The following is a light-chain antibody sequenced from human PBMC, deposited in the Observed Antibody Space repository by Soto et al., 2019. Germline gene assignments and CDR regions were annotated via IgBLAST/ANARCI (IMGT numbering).Light chain of an antibody. Sequence: EIVLTQSPGTLSLSPGERATLSCRASQSVRSGYFAWYQQKPGQAPRLLIFAVSSRATGIPDRFSGTGSGTDFTLTISRLEPEDFALYYCQQYGNSPLTFGGGTRLEIK. CDR1: QSVRSGY. CDR2: AVS. CDR3: QQYGNSPLT. V-gene: IGKV3-20*01. J-gene: IGKJ5*01.